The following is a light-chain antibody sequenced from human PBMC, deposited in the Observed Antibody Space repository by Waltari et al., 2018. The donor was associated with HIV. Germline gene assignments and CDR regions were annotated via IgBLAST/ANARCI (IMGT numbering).Light chain of an antibody. V-gene: IGKV1-33*01. J-gene: IGKJ5*01. CDR3: QQYETLPPIT. Sequence: DIQMTQSPSSLSASVGDRVTITCQASQDINNYLNWYQQKPGKAPKLLIYDASNLESGVPSRFSGSGSGTDFTFTINNLQPEDIATYYCQQYETLPPITFGQGTRLEIK. CDR1: QDINNY. CDR2: DAS.